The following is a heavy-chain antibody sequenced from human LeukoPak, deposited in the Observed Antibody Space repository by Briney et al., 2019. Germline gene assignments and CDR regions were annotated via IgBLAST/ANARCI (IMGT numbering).Heavy chain of an antibody. CDR2: ISSTSDYI. V-gene: IGHV3-21*06. J-gene: IGHJ6*02. Sequence: GGSLSLSCAASGFAFSTCTMNWVRQAPGKGLEWVSFISSTSDYIYSADSVKGRFTISRDNARNSLYLQMNSLREEDTAVYYCGGEFSSCPASMDVWGQGATVTVSS. CDR1: GFAFSTCT. CDR3: GGEFSSCPASMDV. D-gene: IGHD2-2*01.